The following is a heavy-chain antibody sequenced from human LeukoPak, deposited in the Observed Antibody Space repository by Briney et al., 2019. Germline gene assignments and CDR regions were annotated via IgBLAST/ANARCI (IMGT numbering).Heavy chain of an antibody. CDR1: GYTFTSYG. CDR2: ISAYNGNT. CDR3: ARDVAAAGTVGDFDY. D-gene: IGHD6-13*01. Sequence: ASVKVSCKTSGYTFTSYGISWVRQAPGQGLEWMGWISAYNGNTNYAQKLQGRVTITTDTSTSTAYIELRSLRSDDTAVYYCARDVAAAGTVGDFDYWGQGTLVTVSS. V-gene: IGHV1-18*01. J-gene: IGHJ4*02.